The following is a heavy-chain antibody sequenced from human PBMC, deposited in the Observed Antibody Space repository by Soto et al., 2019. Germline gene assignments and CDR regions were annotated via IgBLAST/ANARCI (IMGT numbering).Heavy chain of an antibody. CDR1: GGSFSGYY. J-gene: IGHJ4*02. CDR3: ARGIGYCSSINCYSSRRLRFDS. CDR2: VNHSGTT. V-gene: IGHV4-34*01. D-gene: IGHD2-2*01. Sequence: QVQLQQWGAGLLKPSETLSLTCAVYGGSFSGYYWTWIRQSPEKGLEWIGEVNHSGTTYYNPSLKTRVTISVHPPTNQFSLKISSVTAADTAVYYCARGIGYCSSINCYSSRRLRFDSWGQGTLVTVSS.